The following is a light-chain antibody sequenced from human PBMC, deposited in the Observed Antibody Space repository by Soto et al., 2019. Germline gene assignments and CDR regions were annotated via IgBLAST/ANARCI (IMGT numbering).Light chain of an antibody. J-gene: IGKJ1*01. Sequence: EIVMTQSPATLSVSPGDRATLSCRASQSVNINLAWYQQKPGQAPRLLIFGASSRANGIPDRFSGSGSGTELTLTISKLQTEDFAVYYCQKYNKWPRTCGQGTKVDIK. CDR1: QSVNIN. CDR2: GAS. CDR3: QKYNKWPRT. V-gene: IGKV3-15*01.